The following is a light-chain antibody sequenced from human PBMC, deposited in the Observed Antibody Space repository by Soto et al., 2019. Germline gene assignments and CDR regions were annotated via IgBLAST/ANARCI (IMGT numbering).Light chain of an antibody. CDR1: QSVSTSF. Sequence: EIVLTQSPGTLSLSPGERATLCFRAIQSVSTSFLAWYQQKPGQAPRLLIYGAFSRATGIPDRFSGSGSGTDFTLTISRLEPEDFAVYYCQQYGNSIPITFGQGTRLEIK. CDR3: QQYGNSIPIT. V-gene: IGKV3-20*01. J-gene: IGKJ5*01. CDR2: GAF.